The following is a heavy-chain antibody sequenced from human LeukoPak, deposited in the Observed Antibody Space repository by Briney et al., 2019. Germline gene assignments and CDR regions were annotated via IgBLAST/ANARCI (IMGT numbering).Heavy chain of an antibody. CDR3: ARDRREGYNDIDY. CDR1: GYIFTGYY. Sequence: ASVKVSCMASGYIFTGYYMHWVRQAPGQGLEWMGWIDPNSGGTNYAQKFQGRVTMTRDTSISTAYMELSRLRSDDTAVYYCARDRREGYNDIDYWGQGTLVTVSS. J-gene: IGHJ4*02. D-gene: IGHD5-24*01. V-gene: IGHV1-2*02. CDR2: IDPNSGGT.